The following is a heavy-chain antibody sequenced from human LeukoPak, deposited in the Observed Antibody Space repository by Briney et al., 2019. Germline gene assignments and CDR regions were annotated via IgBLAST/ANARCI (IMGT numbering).Heavy chain of an antibody. D-gene: IGHD5-18*01. CDR2: ISSSSSYI. CDR3: ARDHPLYSLEYNY. J-gene: IGHJ4*02. CDR1: GFTFSSYS. V-gene: IGHV3-21*01. Sequence: GGSLRLSCAASGFTFSSYSMNWVRQAPGKALEWVSSISSSSSYIYYADSVKGRFTISRDNAKNSLYLQMNSLRAEDTAVYYCARDHPLYSLEYNYWGQGTLVTVSS.